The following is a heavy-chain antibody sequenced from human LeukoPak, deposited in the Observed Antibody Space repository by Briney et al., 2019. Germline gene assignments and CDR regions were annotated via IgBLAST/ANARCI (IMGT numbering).Heavy chain of an antibody. CDR3: AKDDSYGLSRPYYFDY. Sequence: PGGSLRLSCAASGFTFSSYAISWVRQAPGKGLEWVSAISGSGGSTYYADSVKGRFTISRDNSKNTLYLQMNSLRAEDTAVYYCAKDDSYGLSRPYYFDYWGQGTLVTVSS. CDR2: ISGSGGST. D-gene: IGHD5-18*01. V-gene: IGHV3-23*01. J-gene: IGHJ4*02. CDR1: GFTFSSYA.